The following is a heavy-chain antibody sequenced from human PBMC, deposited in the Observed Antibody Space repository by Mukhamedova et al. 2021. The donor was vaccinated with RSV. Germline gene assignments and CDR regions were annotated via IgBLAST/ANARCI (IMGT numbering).Heavy chain of an antibody. CDR2: IDHSGST. D-gene: IGHD2-21*01. CDR3: ARDVVLNWFDP. Sequence: IRQPPGKGLEWIGEIDHSGSTNYNPSLKSRVTISVDTSKNHFSLKLSSVTAADTAVYYCARDVVLNWFDPWGHGTLVTVSS. J-gene: IGHJ5*02. V-gene: IGHV4-34*01.